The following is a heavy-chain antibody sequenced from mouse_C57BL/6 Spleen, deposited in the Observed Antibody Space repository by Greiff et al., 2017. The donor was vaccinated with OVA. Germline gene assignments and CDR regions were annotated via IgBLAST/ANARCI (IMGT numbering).Heavy chain of an antibody. CDR3: TKIYYYGSSYRYFDY. Sequence: VQLQQSGAELVRPGASVTLSCKASGYTFTDYEMHWVKQTPVHGLEWIGAIDPETGGTAYNQKVQGKAILTADKSSSTAYMELRSLTSEDSAVYDCTKIYYYGSSYRYFDYWGQGTTLTVSS. CDR2: IDPETGGT. V-gene: IGHV1-15*01. J-gene: IGHJ2*01. D-gene: IGHD1-1*01. CDR1: GYTFTDYE.